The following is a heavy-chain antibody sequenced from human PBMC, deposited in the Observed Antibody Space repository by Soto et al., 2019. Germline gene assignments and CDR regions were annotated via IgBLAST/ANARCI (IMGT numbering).Heavy chain of an antibody. CDR2: IHYSGST. CDR1: GSSISPYY. V-gene: IGHV4-59*01. J-gene: IGHJ4*02. D-gene: IGHD4-17*01. CDR3: TRVGGYYGDWYYFDL. Sequence: SLTCSVSGSSISPYYWSWIRQPPGKGLEWIGYIHYSGSTNYNPSLKSRVTISVGTSKNQVSLKLRSVTAADTAVYYCTRVGGYYGDWYYFDLWGQGTLVTVSS.